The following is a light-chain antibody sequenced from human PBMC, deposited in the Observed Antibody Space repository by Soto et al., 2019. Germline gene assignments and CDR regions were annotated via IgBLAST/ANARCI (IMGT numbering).Light chain of an antibody. CDR2: GAS. J-gene: IGKJ1*01. CDR1: QSVTNNY. CDR3: HQYGATPGT. V-gene: IGKV3-20*01. Sequence: EIVLTQSPDTLSLSPGERVTLSCRASQSVTNNYLAWDQQKPGQGPRLLIHGASSRAADTPDRFSGSGSGTDFTLTIRRLEPEDFALYYCHQYGATPGTFGQGTKLDSK.